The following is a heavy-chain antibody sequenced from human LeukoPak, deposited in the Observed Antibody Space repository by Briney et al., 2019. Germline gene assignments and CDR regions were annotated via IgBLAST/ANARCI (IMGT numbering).Heavy chain of an antibody. J-gene: IGHJ4*02. CDR1: GYHFASYW. CDR3: ARHSGYNWNDPDPFDF. Sequence: GDSLKISCQGSGYHFASYWIGWVRQMPGKGLEWMGIIYPGDSDVNYSPSFEGQVTISADKSINTAYLRWSSLKASDTAIYYCARHSGYNWNDPDPFDFWGQGTLVTVSS. D-gene: IGHD1-1*01. CDR2: IYPGDSDV. V-gene: IGHV5-51*01.